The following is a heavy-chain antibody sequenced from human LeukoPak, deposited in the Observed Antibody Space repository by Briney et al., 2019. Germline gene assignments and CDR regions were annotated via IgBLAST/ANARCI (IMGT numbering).Heavy chain of an antibody. J-gene: IGHJ6*02. CDR3: ARATLTTVGNYYYYYGMDV. D-gene: IGHD4-23*01. CDR2: ISSSSSYI. V-gene: IGHV3-21*01. Sequence: GGPLRLSCAASGFTFSSYSMNWVRQAPGKGLEWVSSISSSSSYIYYADSVKGRFTISRDNAKNSLYLQMNSLRAEDTAVYYCARATLTTVGNYYYYYGMDVWGQGTTVTVSS. CDR1: GFTFSSYS.